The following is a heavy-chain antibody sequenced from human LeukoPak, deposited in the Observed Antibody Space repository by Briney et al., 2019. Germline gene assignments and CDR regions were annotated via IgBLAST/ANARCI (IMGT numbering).Heavy chain of an antibody. CDR1: GFTFSSYS. D-gene: IGHD6-13*01. J-gene: IGHJ4*02. Sequence: PGGSLRLSXAASGFTFSSYSMNWVRQAPGKGLEWVSSISSSSSYIYYADSVKGRFTISRDNAKNSLYLQMNSLRAEDTAVYYCARVPLAAADHYFDYWGQGTLVTVSS. CDR2: ISSSSSYI. V-gene: IGHV3-21*01. CDR3: ARVPLAAADHYFDY.